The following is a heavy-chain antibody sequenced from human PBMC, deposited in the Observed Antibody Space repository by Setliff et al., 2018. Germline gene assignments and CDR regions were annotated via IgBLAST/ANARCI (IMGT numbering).Heavy chain of an antibody. Sequence: SVKVSCKASGYTFSSYGISWVRQAPGQGLEWMGGIIPIFGTANYAQKFQGRVTITTDESTSTAYMELSSLRSEDTAVYYCARNLDYPPRGGYYYYYMDVWGKGTTVTVSS. CDR2: IIPIFGTA. V-gene: IGHV1-69*05. CDR3: ARNLDYPPRGGYYYYYMDV. D-gene: IGHD3-10*01. J-gene: IGHJ6*03. CDR1: GYTFSSYG.